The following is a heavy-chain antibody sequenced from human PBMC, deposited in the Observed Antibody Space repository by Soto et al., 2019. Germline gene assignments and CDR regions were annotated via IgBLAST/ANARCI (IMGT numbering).Heavy chain of an antibody. CDR2: IWYDGSNT. Sequence: QVQLVESGGGVVQAGRSLRLSCAAPGFTFSSYGMHWVRQAPGKGLEWVAVIWYDGSNTYYPDSVKGRFTISRDNSKNTLYLQMNSLRVEDTAVYYCARDNYDSSGYSDGFDIWGQGTMVTVSS. V-gene: IGHV3-33*01. CDR3: ARDNYDSSGYSDGFDI. J-gene: IGHJ3*02. D-gene: IGHD3-22*01. CDR1: GFTFSSYG.